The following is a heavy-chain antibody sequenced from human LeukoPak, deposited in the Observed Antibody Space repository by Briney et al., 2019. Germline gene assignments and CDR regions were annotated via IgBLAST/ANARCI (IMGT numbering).Heavy chain of an antibody. CDR3: AREVHHYCSSTSCYAHAFDI. CDR1: GFTFSTYW. J-gene: IGHJ3*02. CDR2: MNSDGSIT. Sequence: GGSLRLSCAASGFTFSTYWMHWVRQAPGKGLVWVSRMNSDGSITSYADSVKGRFTISRDNAKNSLYLQMNSLRAEDTAVYYCAREVHHYCSSTSCYAHAFDIWGQGTMVTVSS. V-gene: IGHV3-74*01. D-gene: IGHD2-2*01.